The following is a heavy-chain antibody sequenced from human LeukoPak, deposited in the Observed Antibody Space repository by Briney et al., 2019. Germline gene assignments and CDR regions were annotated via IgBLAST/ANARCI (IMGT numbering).Heavy chain of an antibody. Sequence: GSLRLSCEASGFTFSHYWMTWYRQAPGKGLEWVANLNQDGSVQAYGDSVRGRFTISRDNAKNSVYIQMSSLGVEDTAMYYCARDHNVADVWGQGTMVTVSS. CDR1: GFTFSHYW. CDR3: ARDHNVADV. V-gene: IGHV3-7*01. J-gene: IGHJ3*01. D-gene: IGHD2-8*01. CDR2: LNQDGSVQ.